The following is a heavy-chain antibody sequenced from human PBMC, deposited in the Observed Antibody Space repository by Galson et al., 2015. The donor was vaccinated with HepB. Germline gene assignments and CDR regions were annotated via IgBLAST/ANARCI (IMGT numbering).Heavy chain of an antibody. CDR3: ARWGSSWAALDV. J-gene: IGHJ6*04. V-gene: IGHV4-59*08. Sequence: QVQLQESGPGLVKPSETLSLTCTVSGGSMSSYYWGWIRQPPGKGLEWIGYIYSRGSTNYNPSLKSRVSISVDTSKTQFSLKLTSVTAADTAVYYCARWGSSWAALDVWGKGTTVTVSS. CDR1: GGSMSSYY. D-gene: IGHD6-13*01. CDR2: IYSRGST.